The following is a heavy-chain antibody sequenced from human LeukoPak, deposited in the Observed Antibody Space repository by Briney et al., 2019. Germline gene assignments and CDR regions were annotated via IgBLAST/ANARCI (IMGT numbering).Heavy chain of an antibody. CDR1: GFTFSNYG. Sequence: GGSLRLSCAASGFTFSNYGMHWVRQAPGKGLEWLSYISTSSSYIYYADSVKGRFTVSRDNAMNSLFLQMNSLRAEDTAVYYCAREENHIVTTSYYFDHWGQGTLVTVSS. D-gene: IGHD5-12*01. J-gene: IGHJ4*02. CDR2: ISTSSSYI. V-gene: IGHV3-21*04. CDR3: AREENHIVTTSYYFDH.